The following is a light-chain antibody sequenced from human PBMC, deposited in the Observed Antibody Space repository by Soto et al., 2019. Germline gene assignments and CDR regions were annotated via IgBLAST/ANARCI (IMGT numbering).Light chain of an antibody. CDR2: RTD. Sequence: QSVLTQPPSASGTPGQRVTISCSGSSSNIGSNYVYWYQQVPGTAPKLLIYRTDQRPSGVPDRFSASMPGASASLVISGLLSEDEADYYCVAWDGSLNSLLFGGGTKLTVL. J-gene: IGLJ2*01. V-gene: IGLV1-47*01. CDR3: VAWDGSLNSLL. CDR1: SSNIGSNY.